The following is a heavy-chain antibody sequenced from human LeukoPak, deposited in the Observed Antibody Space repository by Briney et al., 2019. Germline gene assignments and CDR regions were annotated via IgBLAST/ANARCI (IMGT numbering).Heavy chain of an antibody. Sequence: PSETLSLTCTVSGGSISSGDYYWSWIRQPPGKGLEWIGYIYYSGSTYYNPSLKSRVTISVDTSKNQFSLKLSSVTAADTAVYYCASFRDIVVVPAAIPNDAFDIWGQGTMVTVSS. V-gene: IGHV4-30-4*08. CDR3: ASFRDIVVVPAAIPNDAFDI. D-gene: IGHD2-2*01. J-gene: IGHJ3*02. CDR1: GGSISSGDYY. CDR2: IYYSGST.